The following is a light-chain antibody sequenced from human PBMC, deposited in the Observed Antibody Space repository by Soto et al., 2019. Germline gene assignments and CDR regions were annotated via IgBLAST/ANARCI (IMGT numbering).Light chain of an antibody. Sequence: QSALTQPASVSGSPGQSITISCTGTGSDVGGYNYVSWYQQHPGKAPKLMIFDVSNRPSGVSNRFSGSKSGNTASLTISGLQAEDEADYYCSSYTTGSTLVVFGTGTKLTVL. J-gene: IGLJ1*01. V-gene: IGLV2-14*01. CDR1: GSDVGGYNY. CDR2: DVS. CDR3: SSYTTGSTLVV.